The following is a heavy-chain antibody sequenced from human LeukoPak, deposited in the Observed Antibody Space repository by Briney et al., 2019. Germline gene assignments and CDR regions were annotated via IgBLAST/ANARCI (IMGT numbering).Heavy chain of an antibody. V-gene: IGHV3-21*01. D-gene: IGHD3-9*01. J-gene: IGHJ4*02. CDR2: ISSSSSYI. CDR1: GFTFSSYA. CDR3: ARAGSILTGYPDY. Sequence: GSLRLSCAASGFTFSSYAMSWVRQAPGKGLEWVSSISSSSSYIYYADSVKGRFTISRDNAKNSLYLQMNSLRAEDTAVYYCARAGSILTGYPDYWGQGTLVTVSS.